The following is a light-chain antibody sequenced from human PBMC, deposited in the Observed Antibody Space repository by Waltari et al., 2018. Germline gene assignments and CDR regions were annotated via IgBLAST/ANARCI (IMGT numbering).Light chain of an antibody. CDR3: QQANSFPIT. CDR1: QDSRNW. CDR2: ATS. Sequence: DIQITQSPSSVSASVGDRVTITCRASQDSRNWLAWYQQKPGKAPNLLIYATSSLQTGVPSRFSGSGSGTEFTLTISSLQPEDFATYYCQQANSFPITFGPGTKVDIK. J-gene: IGKJ3*01. V-gene: IGKV1-12*01.